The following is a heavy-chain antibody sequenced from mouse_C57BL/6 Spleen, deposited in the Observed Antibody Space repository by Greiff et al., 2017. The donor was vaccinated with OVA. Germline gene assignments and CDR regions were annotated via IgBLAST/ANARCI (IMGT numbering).Heavy chain of an antibody. D-gene: IGHD2-3*01. J-gene: IGHJ2*01. CDR2: ISDGGSYT. Sequence: EVKLMESGGGLVKPGGSLKLSCAASGFTFSSYAMSWVRQTPEKRLEWVATISDGGSYTYYPDNVKGRFTISRDNAKNNLYLQMSHLKSEDTAMYYCARSIYDGYYDWGQGTTLTGSS. V-gene: IGHV5-4*03. CDR3: ARSIYDGYYD. CDR1: GFTFSSYA.